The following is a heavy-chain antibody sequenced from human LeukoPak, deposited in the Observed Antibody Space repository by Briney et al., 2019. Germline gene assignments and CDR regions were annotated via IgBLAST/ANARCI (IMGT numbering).Heavy chain of an antibody. D-gene: IGHD6-13*01. J-gene: IGHJ5*02. CDR1: GYIFTGYY. V-gene: IGHV1-2*02. CDR2: INPDSGGT. CDR3: ARDPRIKAAGDDNWFDP. Sequence: ASVKVSCKASGYIFTGYYIHWVRQAPGQGLEWMGWINPDSGGTDYAQKFQGRVTMTRDTSITTAYMELSRLTSDDTAVYFCARDPRIKAAGDDNWFDPWGQGTLVSVSS.